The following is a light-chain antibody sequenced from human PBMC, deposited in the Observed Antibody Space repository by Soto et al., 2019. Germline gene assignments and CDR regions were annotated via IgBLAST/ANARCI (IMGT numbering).Light chain of an antibody. Sequence: QSVLTQPPSVSGAPGQRVTISCTGGSSNIGAGYNVHWYQHLPGTAPKLLIHGNSNRPSGVPDRFSGSKSGTSASLAITGLQAEDEADYYCQSYDRSLSGSVFGGGTKVTVL. CDR2: GNS. J-gene: IGLJ2*01. V-gene: IGLV1-40*01. CDR3: QSYDRSLSGSV. CDR1: SSNIGAGYN.